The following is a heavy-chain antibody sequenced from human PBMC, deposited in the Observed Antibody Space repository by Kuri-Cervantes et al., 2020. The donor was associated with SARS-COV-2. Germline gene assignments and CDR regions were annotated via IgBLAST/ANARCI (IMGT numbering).Heavy chain of an antibody. CDR3: ARDRWGVVEPFDI. V-gene: IGHV7-4-1*02. J-gene: IGHJ3*02. CDR2: INTNTGNP. Sequence: ASVTVSCQASGYTFTSYAMDWVRQAPGQGLEWMGWINTNTGNPTYAQGFTERLFFSLDTSGSTEYLQINSLKGEDTAGYCCARDRWGVVEPFDIWGQGTMVTVSS. D-gene: IGHD3-10*01. CDR1: GYTFTSYA.